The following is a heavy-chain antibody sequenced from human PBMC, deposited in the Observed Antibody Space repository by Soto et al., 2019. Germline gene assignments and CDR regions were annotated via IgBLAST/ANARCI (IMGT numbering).Heavy chain of an antibody. D-gene: IGHD6-13*01. CDR1: GFTFSSYW. CDR3: ARDPPPLYSSSWYGNYYMDV. J-gene: IGHJ6*03. CDR2: IKQDGSEK. V-gene: IGHV3-7*01. Sequence: GGSLRLSCAASGFTFSSYWMSWVRQAPGKGLEWVANIKQDGSEKYYVDSVKGRFTISRDNAKNSLNLQMNSLRAEDTAVYYCARDPPPLYSSSWYGNYYMDVWGKGTTVTVSS.